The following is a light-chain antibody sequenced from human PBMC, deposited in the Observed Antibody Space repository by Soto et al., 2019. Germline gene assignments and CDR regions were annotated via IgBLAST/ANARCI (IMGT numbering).Light chain of an antibody. CDR1: QSVGSKS. CDR2: GAS. V-gene: IGKV3-20*01. J-gene: IGKJ4*02. CDR3: HQYAYQLT. Sequence: IVLTQSPGTLSLCHGERATLSCRASQSVGSKSLAWYQQKGGQAPRLVVYGASSRATGIPDRFSGSGSGTDFTLTISRLEAEDSAVYYCHQYAYQLTFGEGTKVDIK.